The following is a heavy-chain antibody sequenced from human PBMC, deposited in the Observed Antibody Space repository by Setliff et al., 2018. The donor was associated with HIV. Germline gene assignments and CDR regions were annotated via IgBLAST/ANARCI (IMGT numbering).Heavy chain of an antibody. Sequence: GGSLRLSCAASGFTFDDYGMSWVRQAPGKGLEWVSGVNWNGGSTGYADSVRGRFTISRDNAKNSLYLQMNSLRAEDTALYYCARPNYYDSSGSFDYWGQGTLVTVSS. CDR2: VNWNGGST. CDR1: GFTFDDYG. V-gene: IGHV3-20*04. D-gene: IGHD3-22*01. CDR3: ARPNYYDSSGSFDY. J-gene: IGHJ4*02.